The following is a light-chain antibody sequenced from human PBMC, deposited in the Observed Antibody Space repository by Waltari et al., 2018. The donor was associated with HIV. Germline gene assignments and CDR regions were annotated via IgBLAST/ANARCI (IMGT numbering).Light chain of an antibody. V-gene: IGLV2-14*01. CDR2: VVS. J-gene: IGLJ2*01. CDR3: SSYTSSSTLV. Sequence: QSALTQPASVSGSPGQSITISCTGTSSDVGGYNYVSWYQQQPGKAPNLMMYVVSHRPSGVSNRFSGSKYGNTASLTISGLQAEDEADYYCSSYTSSSTLVFGGGTKLTVL. CDR1: SSDVGGYNY.